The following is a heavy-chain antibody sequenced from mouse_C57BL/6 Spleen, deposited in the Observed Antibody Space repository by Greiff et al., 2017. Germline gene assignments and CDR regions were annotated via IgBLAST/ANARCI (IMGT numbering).Heavy chain of an antibody. CDR2: IDPSDSYT. CDR3: AILGGYFDV. CDR1: GYTFTSYW. Sequence: QVQLKQPGAELVKPGASVKLSCKASGYTFTSYWMQWVKQRPGQGLEWIGEIDPSDSYTNYNQKFKGKATLTVDTSSSTAYMQLSSLTSEDSAVYYCAILGGYFDVWGTGTTVTVSS. D-gene: IGHD4-1*01. V-gene: IGHV1-50*01. J-gene: IGHJ1*03.